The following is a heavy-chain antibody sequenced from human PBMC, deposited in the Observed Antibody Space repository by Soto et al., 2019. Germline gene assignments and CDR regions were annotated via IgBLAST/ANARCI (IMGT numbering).Heavy chain of an antibody. CDR3: ARGLIGDGTDNYAMDV. Sequence: VKGSRKGFGYGLSGNYIGRGRLKPEKGLEWMGWSNPNSSGTVYAQKFQGRVTMTRDTSLTTVYMQLNRLTSDDSAVYYCARGLIGDGTDNYAMDVCGQGTMVTVSS. D-gene: IGHD3-22*01. J-gene: IGHJ6*02. V-gene: IGHV1-2*02. CDR2: SNPNSSGT. CDR1: GYGLSGNY.